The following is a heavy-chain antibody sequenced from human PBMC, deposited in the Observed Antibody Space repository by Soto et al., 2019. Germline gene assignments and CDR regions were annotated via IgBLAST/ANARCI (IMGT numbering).Heavy chain of an antibody. J-gene: IGHJ6*02. Sequence: PSETLSLTCAVSGDSITGDYWWSLVRQPPGKGLEWIGYIYYSGSTNYNPSLKSRVTISIDTSKNQFSLKLTSATAADTAVYYCSRDVDFGEEDVWGQGTTVTVSS. V-gene: IGHV4-61*08. CDR3: SRDVDFGEEDV. CDR2: IYYSGST. CDR1: GDSITGDYW. D-gene: IGHD4-17*01.